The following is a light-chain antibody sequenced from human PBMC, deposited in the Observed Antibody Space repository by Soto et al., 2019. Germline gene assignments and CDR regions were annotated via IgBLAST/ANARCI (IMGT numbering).Light chain of an antibody. J-gene: IGKJ3*01. Sequence: EIVMTQSPATLSVSPGERATLSCRASQSVSSNLAWYQQKPGQAPRLLIYGASTRATGIPARFSGRWSGTEFTLTISSLQSEDFAVYSCQQYNNWPPITFAPGTKVDIK. CDR1: QSVSSN. CDR3: QQYNNWPPIT. CDR2: GAS. V-gene: IGKV3-15*01.